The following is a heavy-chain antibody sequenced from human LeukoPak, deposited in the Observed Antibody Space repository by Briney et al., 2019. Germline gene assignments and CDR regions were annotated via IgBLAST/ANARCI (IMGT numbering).Heavy chain of an antibody. D-gene: IGHD3-10*01. V-gene: IGHV4-30-4*08. J-gene: IGHJ2*01. Sequence: PSQTLSLTCTVSGGSIRSGDYNWSWIRQPPGKGLECIGYIYSSGSTYYSPSLKSRIAMSIDTSKNQFSLKLSSVTAADTATYYCARRNYYASSWYFDLWGRGTLVTVSS. CDR2: IYSSGST. CDR3: ARRNYYASSWYFDL. CDR1: GGSIRSGDYN.